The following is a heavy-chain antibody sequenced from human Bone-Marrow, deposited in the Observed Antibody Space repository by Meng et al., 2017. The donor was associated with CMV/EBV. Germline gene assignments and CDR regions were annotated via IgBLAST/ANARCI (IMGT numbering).Heavy chain of an antibody. D-gene: IGHD5-24*01. CDR3: TTDTKDGYNFDY. CDR2: IRYDGTNK. V-gene: IGHV3-30*02. J-gene: IGHJ4*02. Sequence: GESLKISCAASGFTFSNYGMHWVRQAPGKGLEWVAFIRYDGTNKYYADSVKGRFTISRDNSKNTLYLQMNSLRAEDTAVYYCTTDTKDGYNFDYWGQGTLVTVSS. CDR1: GFTFSNYG.